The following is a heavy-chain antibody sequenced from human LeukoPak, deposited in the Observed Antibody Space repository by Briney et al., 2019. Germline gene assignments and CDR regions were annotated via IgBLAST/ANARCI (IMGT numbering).Heavy chain of an antibody. CDR3: ARWYYGSGSYYHYFDY. D-gene: IGHD3-10*01. CDR2: INPSGGST. J-gene: IGHJ4*02. Sequence: ASVKVSCKASGYTFTSYYTHWVRQAPGQGLEWMGIINPSGGSTSYAQKFQGRVTMTRDTSTSTVYMELSSLRSEDTAVYYCARWYYGSGSYYHYFDYWGQGTLVTVSS. CDR1: GYTFTSYY. V-gene: IGHV1-46*01.